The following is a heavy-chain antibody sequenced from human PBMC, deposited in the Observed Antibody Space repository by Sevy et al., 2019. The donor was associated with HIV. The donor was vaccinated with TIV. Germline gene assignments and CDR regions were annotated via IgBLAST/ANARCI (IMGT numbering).Heavy chain of an antibody. CDR3: ARDSPGSSSYYFDY. CDR2: IYTSGST. J-gene: IGHJ4*02. V-gene: IGHV4-4*07. CDR1: GGSISSYY. D-gene: IGHD6-13*01. Sequence: SETLSLTCTVSGGSISSYYWSWIRQPAGKGLEWIGRIYTSGSTNYNPSLKSRVTMSVDTSENQFSLKLSSVTAADTAVYYCARDSPGSSSYYFDYWGQGTLVTVS.